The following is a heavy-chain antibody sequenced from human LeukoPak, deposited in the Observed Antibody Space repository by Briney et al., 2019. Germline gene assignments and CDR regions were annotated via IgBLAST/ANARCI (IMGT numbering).Heavy chain of an antibody. J-gene: IGHJ4*02. CDR2: IYYRGDI. V-gene: IGHV4-59*12. Sequence: SETLSLTCSVSDGSIRTYYWSWIRQSPGQGLEWIGNIYYRGDINYNPSLKSRVTISVDTSKNQFSLKLSSVTAADTAVYYCAVRLWFGEFYFDYWGQGTLVTVSS. D-gene: IGHD3-10*01. CDR1: DGSIRTYY. CDR3: AVRLWFGEFYFDY.